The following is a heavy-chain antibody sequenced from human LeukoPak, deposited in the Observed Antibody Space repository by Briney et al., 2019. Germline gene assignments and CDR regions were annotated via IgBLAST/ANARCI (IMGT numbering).Heavy chain of an antibody. CDR2: IYYSGSTSYYSGST. V-gene: IGHV4-39*02. CDR3: ARDPSIAAAGTLGY. J-gene: IGHJ4*02. Sequence: SETLSLTCTVSGGSISSSNSYWGWIRQPPGKGLEWIGSIYYSGSTSYYSGSTYYNPSLKSRVTISVDTSKNQFSLKLSSVTAADTAVYYCARDPSIAAAGTLGYWGQGTLVTVSS. D-gene: IGHD6-13*01. CDR1: GGSISSSNSY.